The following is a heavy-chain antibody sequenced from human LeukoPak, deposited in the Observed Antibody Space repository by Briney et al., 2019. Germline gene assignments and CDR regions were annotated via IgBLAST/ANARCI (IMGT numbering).Heavy chain of an antibody. CDR3: ARDREANTRKYYFDY. CDR2: INPSGGST. V-gene: IGHV1-46*01. J-gene: IGHJ4*02. Sequence: ASVKVSCKASGYTFTSYYMHWVRQAPGQGLEWMGIINPSGGSTSYAQKFQGRVTMTRDTSTNTVYMELSSLRSEDTAVYYCARDREANTRKYYFDYWGQGTLVTVSS. CDR1: GYTFTSYY. D-gene: IGHD4/OR15-4a*01.